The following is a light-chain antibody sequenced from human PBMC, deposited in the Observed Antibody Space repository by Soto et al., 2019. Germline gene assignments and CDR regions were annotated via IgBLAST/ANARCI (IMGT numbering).Light chain of an antibody. CDR3: QQYGSSGT. CDR2: GAS. CDR1: QSVSRN. V-gene: IGKV3-20*01. Sequence: EIVMTQSPATLSVSPGERATLSCRASQSVSRNLAWYQQXTGQAPRLLIYGASSRATGIPARLSGSGSGTDFTLTISRLEPEDFAVYYCQQYGSSGTFGQGTKVDIK. J-gene: IGKJ1*01.